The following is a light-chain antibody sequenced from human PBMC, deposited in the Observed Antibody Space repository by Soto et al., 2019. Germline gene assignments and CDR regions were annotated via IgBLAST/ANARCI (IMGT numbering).Light chain of an antibody. CDR1: QSVSSY. Sequence: VLTQSPATLSLSPGDSASLACRASQSVSSYLAWYQQKTGQAPRILIYDESTRATGIPDRFSGSGSGTDLNLTISRLEPEDFAVYYCQKRSNWPITCGQGTRLEIK. J-gene: IGKJ5*01. V-gene: IGKV3-11*01. CDR2: DES. CDR3: QKRSNWPIT.